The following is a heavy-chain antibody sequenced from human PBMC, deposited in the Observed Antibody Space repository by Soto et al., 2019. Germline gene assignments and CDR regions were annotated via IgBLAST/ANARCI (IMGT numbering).Heavy chain of an antibody. Sequence: PSDTLSLTCTVSGGSVSIGSYYWSWIRQPPGKGLEWIGYIYYSGSTNYNPSLKSRVTISVDTSKNQFSLKLSSVTAADTAVYYCARAPVAAMVWFDPWGQGTLVTVSS. CDR1: GGSVSIGSYY. CDR3: ARAPVAAMVWFDP. J-gene: IGHJ5*02. V-gene: IGHV4-61*01. D-gene: IGHD2-15*01. CDR2: IYYSGST.